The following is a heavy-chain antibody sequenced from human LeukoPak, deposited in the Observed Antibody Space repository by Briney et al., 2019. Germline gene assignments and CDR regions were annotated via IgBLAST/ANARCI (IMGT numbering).Heavy chain of an antibody. CDR3: ETLKIKQPHQYYHYMDV. V-gene: IGHV3-21*01. CDR1: GFSFNTYN. CDR2: ISSSSSYT. Sequence: PGGSLRLSCTVSGFSFNTYNMDWVRQAPGKGLEWVSSISSSSSYTYYADSVKGRFAISRDNAKNSLFLQMNSLRAEDTAVYYCETLKIKQPHQYYHYMDVWGKGTTVTVSS. D-gene: IGHD6-13*01. J-gene: IGHJ6*03.